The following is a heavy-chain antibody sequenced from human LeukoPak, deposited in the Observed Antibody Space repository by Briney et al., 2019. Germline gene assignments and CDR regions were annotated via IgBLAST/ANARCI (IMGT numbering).Heavy chain of an antibody. CDR1: GFTFSSSW. CDR3: ARAGLPWALDY. D-gene: IGHD5-12*01. CDR2: LNSDGRST. V-gene: IGHV3-74*01. Sequence: GGSLRLSCATSGFTFSSSWMHWVRQAPGEGLVWVSRLNSDGRSTNYADFVKGRFTISRDNAKTSLYLQMNSLRVEDTAVYYCARAGLPWALDYWGQGTLVTVSS. J-gene: IGHJ4*02.